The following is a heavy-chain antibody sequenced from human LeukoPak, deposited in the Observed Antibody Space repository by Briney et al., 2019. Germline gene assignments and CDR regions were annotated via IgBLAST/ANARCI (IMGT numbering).Heavy chain of an antibody. CDR1: GGSISSSSYY. CDR3: ARQGLGAVAGTRVFDY. D-gene: IGHD6-19*01. J-gene: IGHJ4*02. Sequence: SETLSLTCTVSGGSISSSSYYWGWIRQPPGKGLEWINSIYYSGSTYYNPSLKSRVTISVDTSKNQFSLKLSSVTAADTAVYYCARQGLGAVAGTRVFDYWGQGTLVTVSS. V-gene: IGHV4-39*01. CDR2: IYYSGST.